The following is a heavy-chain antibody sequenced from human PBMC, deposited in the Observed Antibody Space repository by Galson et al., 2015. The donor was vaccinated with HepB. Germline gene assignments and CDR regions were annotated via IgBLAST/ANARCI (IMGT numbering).Heavy chain of an antibody. V-gene: IGHV3-48*01. J-gene: IGHJ5*02. D-gene: IGHD3-3*01. CDR3: ARDSYGYYDFWSGYSWFDP. Sequence: SLRLSCAASGFTFSSYSMNWVRQAPGKGLEWVSYISSSSSTIYYADSVKGRFTISRDNAKNSLYLQMNSLRAEDTAVYYCARDSYGYYDFWSGYSWFDPWGQGTLVTVSS. CDR2: ISSSSSTI. CDR1: GFTFSSYS.